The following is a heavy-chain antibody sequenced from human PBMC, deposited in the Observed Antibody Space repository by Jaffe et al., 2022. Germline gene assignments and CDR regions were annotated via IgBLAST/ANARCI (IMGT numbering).Heavy chain of an antibody. D-gene: IGHD4-17*01. V-gene: IGHV4-34*01. J-gene: IGHJ6*03. CDR2: INHSGST. CDR3: ARGPDYGDYYYYYYMDV. CDR1: GGSFSGYY. Sequence: QVQLQQWGAGLLKPSETLSLTCAVYGGSFSGYYWSWIRQPPGKGLEWIGEINHSGSTNYNPSLKSRVTISVDTSKNQFSLKLSSVTAADTAVYYCARGPDYGDYYYYYYMDVWGKGTTVTVSS.